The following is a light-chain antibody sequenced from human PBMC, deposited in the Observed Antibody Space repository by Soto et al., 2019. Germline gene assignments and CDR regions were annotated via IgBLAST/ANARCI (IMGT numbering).Light chain of an antibody. CDR1: QSVSSY. CDR2: GAS. CDR3: QHCSDWTLFT. J-gene: IGKJ5*01. Sequence: EIVMTQSPATLSVSPGATVTLSCRASQSVSSYLAWYQYKPGQPPRLLIYGASTRATGIPARFSGSVSGTDFALTISSLQSEDFAVYFWQHCSDWTLFTFGQGTRLEIK. V-gene: IGKV3-15*01.